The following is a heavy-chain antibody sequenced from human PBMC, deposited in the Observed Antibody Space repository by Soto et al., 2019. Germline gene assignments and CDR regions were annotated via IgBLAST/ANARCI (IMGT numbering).Heavy chain of an antibody. CDR1: GYTLNTYY. V-gene: IGHV1-46*02. J-gene: IGHJ4*02. Sequence: QVQLVQSGAEVKKPGASVKVSCKPSGYTLNTYYLHWVRQAPGQGLEWMGIIHPSGGGSTYAQKFLGGVTMTRDTSASRVFMEWSGLRSADTAVYYCARGGHIAVVTASFDYWGQGTLVTVSS. CDR2: IHPSGGGS. D-gene: IGHD2-21*02. CDR3: ARGGHIAVVTASFDY.